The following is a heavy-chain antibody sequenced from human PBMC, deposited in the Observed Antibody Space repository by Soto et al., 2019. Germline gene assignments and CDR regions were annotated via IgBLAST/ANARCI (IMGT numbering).Heavy chain of an antibody. Sequence: PGGSLRLSCAASGFTFSSYAMHWVRQAPGEGLQWVASISYLGGHERYSDSVKGRFAISRDTSKNTLYLQMDSLRADDTAVFYCARGPYDNDAFDVWGHGTVVTVSS. CDR2: ISYLGGHE. D-gene: IGHD5-12*01. V-gene: IGHV3-33*05. CDR1: GFTFSSYA. J-gene: IGHJ3*01. CDR3: ARGPYDNDAFDV.